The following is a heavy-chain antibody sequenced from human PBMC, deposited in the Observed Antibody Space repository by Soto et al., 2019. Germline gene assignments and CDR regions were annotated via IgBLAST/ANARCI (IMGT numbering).Heavy chain of an antibody. Sequence: SETLSLTCTVSGGSISSSSYYWGWIRQPPGKGLEWIGSIYYSGSTYYNPSLKSRVTISVDTSKNQFSPKLSSVTAADTAVYYCARLDYDFWSGSGAYYYYYGMDVWGQGTTVTVSS. J-gene: IGHJ6*02. CDR3: ARLDYDFWSGSGAYYYYYGMDV. CDR1: GGSISSSSYY. CDR2: IYYSGST. D-gene: IGHD3-3*01. V-gene: IGHV4-39*01.